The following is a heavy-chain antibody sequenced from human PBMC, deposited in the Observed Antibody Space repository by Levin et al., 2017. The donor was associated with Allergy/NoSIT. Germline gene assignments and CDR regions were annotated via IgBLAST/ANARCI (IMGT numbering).Heavy chain of an antibody. J-gene: IGHJ6*02. Sequence: PGESRKISCAASGFTVSSNYMSWVRQAPGKGLEWVSIIYSGGSTYYADSVKGRFTISRDNSKNTLYLQMNSLRAEDTAVYYCARDQGSSVTYYHYYGMDVWGQGTTVTVSS. CDR2: IYSGGST. CDR1: GFTVSSNY. D-gene: IGHD2-2*01. CDR3: ARDQGSSVTYYHYYGMDV. V-gene: IGHV3-66*01.